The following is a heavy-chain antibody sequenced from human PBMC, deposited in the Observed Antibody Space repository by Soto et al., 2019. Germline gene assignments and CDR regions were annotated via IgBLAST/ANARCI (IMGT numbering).Heavy chain of an antibody. J-gene: IGHJ4*02. CDR1: GFAFISYS. V-gene: IGHV3-48*02. CDR3: ARCMYSSGWRDY. CDR2: ISSSSSTI. Sequence: PWGSLRLSCAASGFAFISYSINFFRQSPGKGLEWVSYISSSSSTIYYADSVKGRFTISRDNAKNSLYLQMNSLRDEDTAVYYCARCMYSSGWRDYWGQGTLVTVSS. D-gene: IGHD6-19*01.